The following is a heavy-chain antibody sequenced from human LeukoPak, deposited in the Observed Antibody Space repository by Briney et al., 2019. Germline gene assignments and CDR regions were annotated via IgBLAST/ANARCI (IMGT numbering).Heavy chain of an antibody. CDR1: GYTFTDYD. V-gene: IGHV1-8*01. D-gene: IGHD2-2*03. Sequence: VASVTVSCTASGYTFTDYDINWVRQAAGQGLEWMGWMNPNSGNTAYAQRFQGRVTMTRNTSISTAYMELTSLRSEDTAVYFCARFGYCTSTSCHDSFDPWGQGTLVTVSS. J-gene: IGHJ5*02. CDR2: MNPNSGNT. CDR3: ARFGYCTSTSCHDSFDP.